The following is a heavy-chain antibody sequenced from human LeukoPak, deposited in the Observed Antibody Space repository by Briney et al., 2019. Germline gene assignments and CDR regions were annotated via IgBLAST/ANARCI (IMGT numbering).Heavy chain of an antibody. Sequence: GASVKVSCKASGYTFTGYYMHWVRQAPGQGLEWMGWINPNSGGTNYAQKLQGRVTMTTDTSTSTAYMELRSLRSDDTAVYYCARVQGYYGDQGYYYYYMDVWGKGTTVTISS. CDR3: ARVQGYYGDQGYYYYYMDV. V-gene: IGHV1-2*02. D-gene: IGHD4-17*01. J-gene: IGHJ6*03. CDR2: INPNSGGT. CDR1: GYTFTGYY.